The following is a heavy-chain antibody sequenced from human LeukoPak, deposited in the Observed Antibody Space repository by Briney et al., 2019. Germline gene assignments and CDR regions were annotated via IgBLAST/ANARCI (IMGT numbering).Heavy chain of an antibody. J-gene: IGHJ4*02. CDR1: GGSFSGYY. Sequence: PSETLSLTCAVYGGSFSGYYWSWIRQPPGKGLEWIGEINHSGSTNYNPSLKSRVTISVDTSKNQFSLKLSSVTAADTAVYYCARGRDYDFWSGYPGRYYFDYWGQGTLVTVSS. CDR3: ARGRDYDFWSGYPGRYYFDY. D-gene: IGHD3-3*01. CDR2: INHSGST. V-gene: IGHV4-34*01.